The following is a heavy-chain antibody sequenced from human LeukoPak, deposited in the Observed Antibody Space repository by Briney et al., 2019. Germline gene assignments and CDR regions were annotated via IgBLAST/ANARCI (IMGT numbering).Heavy chain of an antibody. CDR1: GFPFNRYW. Sequence: GGSQRLFCAASGFPFNRYWMSGAPDARGEAREGVPNKKEDGSEKYCVDSVKGRLNIPRENDKNSLYLHMQRLKTEDTAVYYCTTDLVLEMAKISYYFDYWGQGTLVTVSS. D-gene: IGHD5-12*01. CDR2: KKEDGSEK. V-gene: IGHV3-7*03. J-gene: IGHJ4*02. CDR3: TTDLVLEMAKISYYFDY.